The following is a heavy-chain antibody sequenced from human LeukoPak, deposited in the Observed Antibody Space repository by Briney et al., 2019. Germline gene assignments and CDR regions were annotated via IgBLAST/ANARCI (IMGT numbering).Heavy chain of an antibody. CDR1: GGSISSGGYY. CDR3: ARGNWDRFDY. D-gene: IGHD7-27*01. J-gene: IGHJ4*02. V-gene: IGHV4-39*07. CDR2: INHSGST. Sequence: PSETLSLTCTVSGGSISSGGYYWSWIRQPPGKGLEWIGEINHSGSTNYNPSLKSRVTISVDTSKNQFSLKLSSVTAADTAVYYCARGNWDRFDYWGQGTLVTVSS.